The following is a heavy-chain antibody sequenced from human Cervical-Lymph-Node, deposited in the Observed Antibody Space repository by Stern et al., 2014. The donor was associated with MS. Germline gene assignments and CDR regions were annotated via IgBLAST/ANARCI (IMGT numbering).Heavy chain of an antibody. CDR1: GGTFSSYA. Sequence: VQLVESGAEVKKPGSSVKVSCKASGGTFSSYAISWGRQATGQGLEWMGGIIPIFGTANYAQKFQGRVTITADESTSTAYMELSSLRSEDTAVYYCARHSGPMVRGGNWFDPWGQGTLVTVSS. CDR3: ARHSGPMVRGGNWFDP. CDR2: IIPIFGTA. V-gene: IGHV1-69*01. J-gene: IGHJ5*02. D-gene: IGHD3-10*01.